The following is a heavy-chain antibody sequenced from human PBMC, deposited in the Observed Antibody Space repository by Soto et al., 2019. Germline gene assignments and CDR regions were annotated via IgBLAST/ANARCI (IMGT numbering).Heavy chain of an antibody. D-gene: IGHD3-3*01. Sequence: SVKVSCKASGGTFSSYAISWVRQAPGQGLEWMGGIIPIFGTANYAQKFQGRVTITADESTSTAYMELSSLRSEDTAVYYCARDGFLELEKTIRVEKDAFDIWGQGTMVTVSS. CDR2: IIPIFGTA. J-gene: IGHJ3*02. CDR3: ARDGFLELEKTIRVEKDAFDI. V-gene: IGHV1-69*13. CDR1: GGTFSSYA.